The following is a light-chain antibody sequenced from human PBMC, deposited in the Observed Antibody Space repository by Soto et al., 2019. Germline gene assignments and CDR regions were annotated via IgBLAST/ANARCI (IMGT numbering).Light chain of an antibody. Sequence: QSALTQPASVSGSPGQSITISCTGTSSDVGGYNFVSWYQQHPGKAPKLMIYYVSNRPSGVSNRFSGSKSGNTASLTISGLQAEDEADYYCSSYTSSSIDHVFGTGTKLTVL. CDR1: SSDVGGYNF. CDR3: SSYTSSSIDHV. V-gene: IGLV2-14*03. CDR2: YVS. J-gene: IGLJ1*01.